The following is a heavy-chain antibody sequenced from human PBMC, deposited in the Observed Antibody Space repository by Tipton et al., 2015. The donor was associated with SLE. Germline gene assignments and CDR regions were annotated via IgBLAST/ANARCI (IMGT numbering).Heavy chain of an antibody. CDR2: IYHDGTP. V-gene: IGHV4-30-2*01. CDR1: GGSINSGGAS. CDR3: AGITDYYGPVDY. J-gene: IGHJ4*02. D-gene: IGHD3-10*01. Sequence: GLVKPSGTLSLTCVVSGGSINSGGASWGWIRQPRGKGLEWIGYIYHDGTPYYSPSFKSRVTISVDRSQNQFSLRLRSVTAADTAVYYCAGITDYYGPVDYWGLGTLVTVSS.